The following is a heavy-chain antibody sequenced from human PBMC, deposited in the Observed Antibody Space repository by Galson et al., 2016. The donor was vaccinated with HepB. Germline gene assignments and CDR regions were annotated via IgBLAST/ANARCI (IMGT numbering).Heavy chain of an antibody. CDR1: GVIFSKYA. V-gene: IGHV3-30*18. Sequence: SLRLSCAASGVIFSKYAMHWVRQAPGQGLEWVAVIGYDGSHKYYAESVKGRFIISRDNSKNTLHLQMNGLRPEDTAVYYCSKMYDEFWSGYYYYHYGMDVWGKGTRVTVSS. CDR2: IGYDGSHK. D-gene: IGHD3-3*01. CDR3: SKMYDEFWSGYYYYHYGMDV. J-gene: IGHJ6*04.